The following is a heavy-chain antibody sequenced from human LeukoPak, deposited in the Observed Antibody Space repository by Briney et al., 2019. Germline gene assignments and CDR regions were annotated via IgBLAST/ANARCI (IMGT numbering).Heavy chain of an antibody. Sequence: ASVKVSCKVSGYTLTELSMHWVRQATGQGLEWMGWMNPNSGNTGYAQKFQGRVTITRNTSISTAYMELSSLRSEDTAVYYCARGHTRVGRITIFGVVISGRNWFDPWGQGTLVTVSS. J-gene: IGHJ5*02. CDR1: GYTLTELS. V-gene: IGHV1-8*03. D-gene: IGHD3-3*01. CDR3: ARGHTRVGRITIFGVVISGRNWFDP. CDR2: MNPNSGNT.